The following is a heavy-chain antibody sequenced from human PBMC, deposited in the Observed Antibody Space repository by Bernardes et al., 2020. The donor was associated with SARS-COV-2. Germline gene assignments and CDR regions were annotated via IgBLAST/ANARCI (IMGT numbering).Heavy chain of an antibody. CDR2: VYHIGST. Sequence: SETLSLTCTVSGDSITSYYWSWIRQPPGPGLEWIWYVYHIGSTSYNPSLNRRVTISRDTSNTQFSLNLRSVTAADTALYYCARDPGLFFTGSFDSWGQGTLVTVSS. V-gene: IGHV4-59*01. J-gene: IGHJ4*02. CDR3: ARDPGLFFTGSFDS. CDR1: GDSITSYY.